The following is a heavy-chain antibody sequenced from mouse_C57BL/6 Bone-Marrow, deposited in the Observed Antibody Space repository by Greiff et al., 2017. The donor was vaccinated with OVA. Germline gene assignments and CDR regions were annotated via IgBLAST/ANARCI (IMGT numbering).Heavy chain of an antibody. D-gene: IGHD2-3*01. CDR2: IYPRSGNT. V-gene: IGHV1-81*01. J-gene: IGHJ2*01. CDR1: GYTFTSYG. Sequence: VQLQQSGAELARPGASVKLSCKASGYTFTSYGISWVKQRTGQGLEWIGEIYPRSGNTYYNEKFKGKATLTADKSSSTAYMELRSLTSEDSAVYFCARKGNGYYVYFDYWGQGTTLTVSS. CDR3: ARKGNGYYVYFDY.